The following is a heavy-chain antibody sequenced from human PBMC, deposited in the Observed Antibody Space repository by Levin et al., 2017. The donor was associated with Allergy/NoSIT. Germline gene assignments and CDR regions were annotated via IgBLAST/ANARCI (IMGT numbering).Heavy chain of an antibody. D-gene: IGHD2-15*01. CDR3: ARGRIVVVVAATVFDY. CDR2: IYYSGST. V-gene: IGHV4-31*03. J-gene: IGHJ4*02. Sequence: SETLSLTCTVSGGSISSGGYYWSWIRQHPGKGLEWIGYIYYSGSTYYNPSLKSRVTISVDTSKNQFSLKLSSVTAADTAVYYCARGRIVVVVAATVFDYWGQGTLVTVSS. CDR1: GGSISSGGYY.